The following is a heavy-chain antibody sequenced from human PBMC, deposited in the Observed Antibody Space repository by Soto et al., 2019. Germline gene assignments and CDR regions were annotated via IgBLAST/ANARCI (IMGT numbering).Heavy chain of an antibody. Sequence: PSETLSLTCAVSGGSIISGGYSWSWIRQPPVKGLEWIWYRYHSGSTDYKPSLKSRVTMSICRSTNECSLNLSSVTAADTAVYYFARVPDYWGQGILVTVSS. D-gene: IGHD2-2*01. V-gene: IGHV4-30-2*01. CDR2: RYHSGST. CDR1: GGSIISGGYS. J-gene: IGHJ4*02. CDR3: ARVPDY.